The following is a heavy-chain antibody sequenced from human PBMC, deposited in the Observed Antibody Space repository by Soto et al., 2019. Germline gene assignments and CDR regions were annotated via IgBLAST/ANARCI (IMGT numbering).Heavy chain of an antibody. V-gene: IGHV3-53*01. J-gene: IGHJ4*02. CDR2: FYSVGTT. D-gene: IGHD1-20*01. CDR3: ARAIIGTTAFDY. Sequence: RRLSCAASGFTVRSNHMSWVRQAPGKGLEWVSLFYSVGTTYYADSVKGRFTISRDNSKNTLYLQMNSLRADDTAVYYCARAIIGTTAFDYWAQGTLVTVSS. CDR1: GFTVRSNH.